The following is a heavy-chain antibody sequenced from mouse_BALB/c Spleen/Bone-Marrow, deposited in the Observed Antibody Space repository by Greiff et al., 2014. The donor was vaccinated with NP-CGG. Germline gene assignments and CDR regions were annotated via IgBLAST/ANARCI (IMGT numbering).Heavy chain of an antibody. CDR1: GFNIKDTY. Sequence: VQLQQSGAELVKSGASVKLSCTASGFNIKDTYMHWVKQRPEQGLEWIGRIDPANGNTKYDPKFQGKATITADTSSNTAYLQLSSLTSEDDAVYYCARYYYGTLLDYWGQGTTLTVSS. CDR3: ARYYYGTLLDY. V-gene: IGHV14-3*02. D-gene: IGHD1-1*01. CDR2: IDPANGNT. J-gene: IGHJ2*01.